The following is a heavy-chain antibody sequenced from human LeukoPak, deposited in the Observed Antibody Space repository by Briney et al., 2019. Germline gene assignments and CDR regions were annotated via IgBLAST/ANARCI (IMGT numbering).Heavy chain of an antibody. D-gene: IGHD2-8*02. J-gene: IGHJ3*02. CDR3: ARHTDGNDSDAFGI. Sequence: GESLKISCKGFGYSFTKYWIGWVRQMPGKGLEWMGIIYPDYSETTYSPSFQGQVTMSVDKSINTAYLQWNSLRASDTAMYYCARHTDGNDSDAFGIWGQGTMVAVSS. CDR1: GYSFTKYW. V-gene: IGHV5-51*01. CDR2: IYPDYSET.